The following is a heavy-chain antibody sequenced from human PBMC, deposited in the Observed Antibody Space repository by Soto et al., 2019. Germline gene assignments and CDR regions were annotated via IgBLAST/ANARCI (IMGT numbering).Heavy chain of an antibody. CDR3: ARQRPTDGRWEFANYYGMDV. D-gene: IGHD1-26*01. CDR2: IHYGGGT. J-gene: IGHJ6*02. CDR1: GGSMSSYY. V-gene: IGHV4-59*08. Sequence: SETLSLTCTVSGGSMSSYYWTWIRQPPGKGLEWIGFIHYGGGTVYNPALRSRVTVTVETSKKQFSLKLSSVTAADTAVYYCARQRPTDGRWEFANYYGMDVWGQGTPVTVSS.